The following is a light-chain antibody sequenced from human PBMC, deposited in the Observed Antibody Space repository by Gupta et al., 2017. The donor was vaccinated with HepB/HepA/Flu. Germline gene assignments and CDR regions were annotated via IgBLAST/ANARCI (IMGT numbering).Light chain of an antibody. CDR1: QIIVSRY. J-gene: IGKJ5*01. CDR2: GGS. CDR3: QQCDSSHIT. V-gene: IGKV3-20*01. Sequence: EIVFTQSPGTLSLSPGERVTLSCRASQIIVSRYFTWYKQRPGQAPRLLIHGGSTRATGIPDRFIGSGSGTDFTLTISRLEPEDFAVYYCQQCDSSHITFRQGVRLEIK.